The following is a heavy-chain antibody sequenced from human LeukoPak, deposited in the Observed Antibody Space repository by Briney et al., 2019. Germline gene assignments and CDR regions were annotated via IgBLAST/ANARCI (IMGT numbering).Heavy chain of an antibody. V-gene: IGHV4-39*01. D-gene: IGHD1-1*01. CDR3: ARLRLGKNGWFDP. Sequence: SETLSLTCTVSGGSISSSSYYWGWIRQPPGKGLEWIGSIYYSGSTYYNPSLKSRVTISVDTSKNQFSLKLSSVTAADTAVYYCARLRLGKNGWFDPWGQGTLVTVSS. CDR2: IYYSGST. J-gene: IGHJ5*02. CDR1: GGSISSSSYY.